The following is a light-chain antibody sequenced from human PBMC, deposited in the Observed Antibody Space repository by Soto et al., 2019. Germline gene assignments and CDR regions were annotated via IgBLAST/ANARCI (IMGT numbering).Light chain of an antibody. CDR1: QSLVYSDGNTY. V-gene: IGKV2-30*01. J-gene: IGKJ1*01. CDR2: KVS. Sequence: DVVMTQSPLSLPVTLGQPASISCRSSQSLVYSDGNTYLNWFQQRPGQSPRRLSYKVSNRDSGVPDRLSGSGSGTDFTLKISRVEAEDVGVYYCMQGTHWPPAFGQGTKVEIK. CDR3: MQGTHWPPA.